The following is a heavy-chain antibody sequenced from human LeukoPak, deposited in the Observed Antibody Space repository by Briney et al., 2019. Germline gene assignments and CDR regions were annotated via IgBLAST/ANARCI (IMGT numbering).Heavy chain of an antibody. CDR1: GFNFSSYA. CDR3: AKDRMAAAGRQDIWNY. Sequence: GGSLRLSCAASGFNFSSYAMTWVRQAPGKGLGWVSGISGSGDRTYYADSVKGRFTISRDNSKNTLYLEMNGLTAEDSAVYYCAKDRMAAAGRQDIWNYWGQGTLVTVSS. CDR2: ISGSGDRT. D-gene: IGHD6-25*01. J-gene: IGHJ4*02. V-gene: IGHV3-23*01.